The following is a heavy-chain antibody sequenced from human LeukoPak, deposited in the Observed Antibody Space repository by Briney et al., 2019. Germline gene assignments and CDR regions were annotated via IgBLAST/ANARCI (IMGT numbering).Heavy chain of an antibody. CDR3: ARLSTYYYDSSGLDAFDI. V-gene: IGHV4-59*08. D-gene: IGHD3-22*01. Sequence: SETLSLTCTVSGGSISSHYWSWIRQPPGKGLEWIGYIYYSGSTNYNPSLKSRVTISVDTSKNQFSLKLSSVTAADTAVYYCARLSTYYYDSSGLDAFDIWGQGTMVTVSS. CDR1: GGSISSHY. J-gene: IGHJ3*02. CDR2: IYYSGST.